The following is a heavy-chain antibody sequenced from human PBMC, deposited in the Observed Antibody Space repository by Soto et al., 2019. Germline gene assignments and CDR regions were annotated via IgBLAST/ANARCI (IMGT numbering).Heavy chain of an antibody. D-gene: IGHD6-19*01. CDR2: ISYDGSNK. Sequence: QVQLVESGGGVVQPGRSLRLSCAASGFTFSSYGMHWVRQAPGKGLEWVAVISYDGSNKYYADSVKGRFTISRDNSKNTLYLQMNSLRAEDTAVYYCAKVDYSGGWYQVYYYYGMDVWGQGTTVTVSS. V-gene: IGHV3-30*18. CDR3: AKVDYSGGWYQVYYYYGMDV. CDR1: GFTFSSYG. J-gene: IGHJ6*02.